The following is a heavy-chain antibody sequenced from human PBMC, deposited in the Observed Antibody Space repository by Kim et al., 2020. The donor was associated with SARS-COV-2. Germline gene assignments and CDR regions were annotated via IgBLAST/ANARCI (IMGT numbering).Heavy chain of an antibody. CDR3: AKGYYSGYDYVSQGLKY. D-gene: IGHD5-12*01. V-gene: IGHV3-9*01. J-gene: IGHJ4*02. Sequence: VKGRFTISRDNAKNSLYLQMNSLRAEDTALYYCAKGYYSGYDYVSQGLKYWGQGTLVTVSS.